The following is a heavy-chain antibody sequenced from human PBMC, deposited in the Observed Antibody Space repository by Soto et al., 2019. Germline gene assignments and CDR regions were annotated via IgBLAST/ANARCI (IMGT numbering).Heavy chain of an antibody. Sequence: ASVKVSFKASGYTFTSYGISWLRQAPGQGLEWMGWISAYNGNTNYAQKLQGRVTMTTDTSTSTAYMELRSLRSDDTAVYYCARLVALRGGLENWFDPWGQGTLVTVSS. CDR3: ARLVALRGGLENWFDP. V-gene: IGHV1-18*01. J-gene: IGHJ5*02. CDR2: ISAYNGNT. CDR1: GYTFTSYG. D-gene: IGHD3-3*01.